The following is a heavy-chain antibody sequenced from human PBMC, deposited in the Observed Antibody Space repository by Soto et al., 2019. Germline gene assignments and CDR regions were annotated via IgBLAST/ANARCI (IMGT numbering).Heavy chain of an antibody. Sequence: EVQLVESGGGLVQPGTSLRLSCAASGFIFDDYAMNWVRQAPGKGLEWVSGINWNSGTMVYVDSVKGRFTISRDNAMNSLYLQMNSLRTEDTACYCCAKGTEYGVVLMSTFDYWGQGTLVTVSS. D-gene: IGHD3-3*01. CDR2: INWNSGTM. J-gene: IGHJ4*02. V-gene: IGHV3-9*01. CDR1: GFIFDDYA. CDR3: AKGTEYGVVLMSTFDY.